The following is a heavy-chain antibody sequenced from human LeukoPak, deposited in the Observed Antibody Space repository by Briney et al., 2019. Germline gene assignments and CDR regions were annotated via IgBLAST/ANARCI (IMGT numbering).Heavy chain of an antibody. Sequence: DSMKGRFTISRDNSKNTLYLQMNSLRAEDTAVYYCAKQQGYGYVYYYGMDVWGQGTTVTVSS. V-gene: IGHV3-30*02. CDR3: AKQQGYGYVYYYGMDV. D-gene: IGHD5-18*01. J-gene: IGHJ6*02.